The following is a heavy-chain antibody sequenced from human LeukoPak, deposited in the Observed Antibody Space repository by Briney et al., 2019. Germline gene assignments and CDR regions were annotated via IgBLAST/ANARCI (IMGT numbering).Heavy chain of an antibody. V-gene: IGHV3-48*04. CDR2: ISGSGSTI. CDR3: ARGGYGILDY. J-gene: IGHJ4*02. CDR1: GFSFSTYW. D-gene: IGHD1-14*01. Sequence: AGGSLRLSCAASGFSFSTYWMTWVRQAPGKGLEWVSYISGSGSTIYYADSVRGRFTISRDNAKNSLYLQMNSLRAEDTAVYYCARGGYGILDYWGQGTLVTVSS.